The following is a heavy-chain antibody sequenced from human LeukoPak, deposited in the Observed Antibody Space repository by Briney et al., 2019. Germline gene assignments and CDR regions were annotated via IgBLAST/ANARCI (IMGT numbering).Heavy chain of an antibody. V-gene: IGHV3-23*01. CDR3: AKQPSQYYYDSSGYDY. Sequence: EGSLRLSCAASGFTFSSYAMSWVRQAPGKGLEWVSGISGRGDNTYYADSVKGRFTISRDNSKSTLYLQMNSLRAEDTAVYYCAKQPSQYYYDSSGYDYWGQGTLVTVSS. J-gene: IGHJ4*02. D-gene: IGHD3-22*01. CDR2: ISGRGDNT. CDR1: GFTFSSYA.